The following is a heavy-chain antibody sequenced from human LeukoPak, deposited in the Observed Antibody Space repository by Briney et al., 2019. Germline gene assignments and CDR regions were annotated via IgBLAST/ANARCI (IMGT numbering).Heavy chain of an antibody. CDR2: INPNSGGT. V-gene: IGHV1-2*02. Sequence: ASARVSCKASGYTFTGYYMHGGRQGPGQGLGGMGWINPNSGGTNYAQTFQGRATMTRDTSISTAYMELSRLRSDDTAVYYCARVRIAARGIDYWGQGTLVTVSS. J-gene: IGHJ4*02. CDR3: ARVRIAARGIDY. CDR1: GYTFTGYY. D-gene: IGHD6-6*01.